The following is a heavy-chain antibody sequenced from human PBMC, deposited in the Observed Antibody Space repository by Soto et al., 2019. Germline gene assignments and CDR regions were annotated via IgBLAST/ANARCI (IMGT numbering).Heavy chain of an antibody. CDR1: GFIFSSNA. V-gene: IGHV3-23*01. D-gene: IGHD6-19*01. CDR3: AKDNIAVAGRGEHFDY. Sequence: PGGSLRLSCAGSGFIFSSNAMIWVRQAPGKGLEWVSVISGSGGRTYYADSVKGRFAISRDNSKNTLYMQMNSLRAEDTALYYCAKDNIAVAGRGEHFDYWGQGP. J-gene: IGHJ4*02. CDR2: ISGSGGRT.